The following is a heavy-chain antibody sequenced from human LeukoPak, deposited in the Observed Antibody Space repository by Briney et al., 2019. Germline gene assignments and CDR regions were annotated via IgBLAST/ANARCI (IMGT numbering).Heavy chain of an antibody. Sequence: SETLSLTCTVSGGSINSSSYYWGWIRQPPGKGLEWIGTIYYSGSTYYNPSLKSRVTISVDTSKNQFSLKLNSVTAADTAVYYCARPRGYSSGHWDYWGQGTLVTVSS. CDR1: GGSINSSSYY. V-gene: IGHV4-39*01. CDR2: IYYSGST. D-gene: IGHD5-18*01. CDR3: ARPRGYSSGHWDY. J-gene: IGHJ4*02.